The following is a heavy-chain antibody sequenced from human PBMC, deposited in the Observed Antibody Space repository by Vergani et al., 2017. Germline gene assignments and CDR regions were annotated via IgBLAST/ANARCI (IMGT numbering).Heavy chain of an antibody. J-gene: IGHJ6*02. Sequence: QVQLVESGGGVVQPGRSLRLSCAASGFTFSSYAMHWVRQAPGKWLEWVAVISYDGSNKYYADSVKGRFTISRDNSKNTLYLQMNSLRAEDTAVYYCARAKLWLREYYYYGMDVWGQGTTVTVSS. CDR1: GFTFSSYA. V-gene: IGHV3-30*01. CDR3: ARAKLWLREYYYYGMDV. CDR2: ISYDGSNK. D-gene: IGHD5-18*01.